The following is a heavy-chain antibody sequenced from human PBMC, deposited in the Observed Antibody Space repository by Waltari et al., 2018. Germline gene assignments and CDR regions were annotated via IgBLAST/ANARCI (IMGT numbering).Heavy chain of an antibody. V-gene: IGHV3-74*01. CDR1: GFTLSSFW. D-gene: IGHD4-17*01. CDR2: VNSDGSGT. J-gene: IGHJ4*02. Sequence: EVQLVESGGGLVQPGGSLRLSCVASGFTLSSFWMHWVRQAPGKGLVCGACVNSDGSGTTYADSVKGRFTSSRDNANNTLYLQMNSLRAEDTAVYYCVRGYGRGVTNGDYFEYWGQGTLVTVSS. CDR3: VRGYGRGVTNGDYFEY.